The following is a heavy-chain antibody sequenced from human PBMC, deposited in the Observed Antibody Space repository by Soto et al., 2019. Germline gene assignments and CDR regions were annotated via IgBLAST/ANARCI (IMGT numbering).Heavy chain of an antibody. J-gene: IGHJ6*02. CDR3: AGGPAGEKGIVAAGTETYFYYGMDV. Sequence: ASVKVSCKASGGTFSSYAISWVRQAPGQGLEWMGGIIPIFGTANYAQKFQGRVTITADESTSTAYMEQSRLRTEDTAVYYCAGGPAGEKGIVAAGTETYFYYGMDVWGQGRTVTVSS. D-gene: IGHD6-13*01. V-gene: IGHV1-69*13. CDR1: GGTFSSYA. CDR2: IIPIFGTA.